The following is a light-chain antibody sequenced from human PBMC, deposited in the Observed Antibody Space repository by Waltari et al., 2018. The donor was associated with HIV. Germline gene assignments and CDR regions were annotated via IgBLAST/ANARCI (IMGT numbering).Light chain of an antibody. CDR1: SSNIGAGYD. Sequence: QSALTQPPSVSGAPGPRVTISCTGSSSNIGAGYDVHWYQQLPGTAPKLLIYGNTNRPSGVPDRFSGSKSGTSASLAITGLQTEDEGTYYCQSYDNSLSGHWGFGGGTKLTVL. CDR2: GNT. J-gene: IGLJ3*02. V-gene: IGLV1-40*01. CDR3: QSYDNSLSGHWG.